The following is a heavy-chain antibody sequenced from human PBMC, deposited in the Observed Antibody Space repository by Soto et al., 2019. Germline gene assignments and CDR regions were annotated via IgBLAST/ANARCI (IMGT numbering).Heavy chain of an antibody. J-gene: IGHJ1*01. V-gene: IGHV4-39*07. D-gene: IGHD4-17*01. Sequence: SETLSLTCTVSGGSISSSSYYWGWIRQPPGKGLEWIGSIYYSGSTYYNPSLKSRVTISVDTSKNQFSLKLSSVTAADTAVYYCARGNGDYPEYFQHWGQGTLVTVSS. CDR2: IYYSGST. CDR1: GGSISSSSYY. CDR3: ARGNGDYPEYFQH.